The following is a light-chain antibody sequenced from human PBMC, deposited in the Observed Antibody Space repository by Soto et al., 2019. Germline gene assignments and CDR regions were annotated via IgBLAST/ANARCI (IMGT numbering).Light chain of an antibody. V-gene: IGKV1-39*01. Sequence: DIQMTQSPSSLSASVGDRVSITCRASQNIRNYLNWYHQKPGKAPQLLIYVASNLESGVPSRFSGSGSGTDFTLNINSLRPEECATYYCQQTYDTPYTFGQGTNLEI. CDR3: QQTYDTPYT. CDR1: QNIRNY. J-gene: IGKJ2*01. CDR2: VAS.